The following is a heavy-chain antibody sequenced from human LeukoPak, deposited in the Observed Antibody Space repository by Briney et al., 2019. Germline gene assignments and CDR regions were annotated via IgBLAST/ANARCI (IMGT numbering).Heavy chain of an antibody. V-gene: IGHV4-59*08. CDR2: IYYSGST. Sequence: SETLSLTCTVSGGSISSYYWSWLRQPPGKGLEWIGYIYYSGSTNYSPSLKSRVTISVDTSKNQFSLKLSSVTAADTAVYYCAGRGFWSRAFDIWGQGTMVTVSS. CDR3: AGRGFWSRAFDI. CDR1: GGSISSYY. J-gene: IGHJ3*02. D-gene: IGHD3-10*01.